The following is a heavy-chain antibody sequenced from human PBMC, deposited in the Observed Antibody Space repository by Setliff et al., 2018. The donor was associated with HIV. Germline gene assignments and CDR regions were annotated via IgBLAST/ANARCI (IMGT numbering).Heavy chain of an antibody. D-gene: IGHD3-22*01. V-gene: IGHV1-46*01. CDR2: INPSDGIP. Sequence: ASVKVSCKASGFSFSRHYIHWVRQAPGQGLEWMGMINPSDGIPSYAQKFQGRVVVTRDTSRSTVYMELSSLRSEDTAVYFCTRAFPPMIPAAFDIWGLGTLGTVSS. J-gene: IGHJ3*02. CDR3: TRAFPPMIPAAFDI. CDR1: GFSFSRHY.